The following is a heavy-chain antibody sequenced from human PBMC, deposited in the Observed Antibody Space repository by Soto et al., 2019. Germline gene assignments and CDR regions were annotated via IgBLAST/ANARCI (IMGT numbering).Heavy chain of an antibody. D-gene: IGHD2-2*01. CDR1: GFSLSTSGVG. J-gene: IGHJ4*02. CDR2: IYWDDDK. Sequence: QITLKESGPTLVKPTQTLTLTCTFSGFSLSTSGVGVGWIRQPPGKALEWLALIYWDDDKRYSPSLKSRLTITKDTSKNQVVLTLTNMDPVDTATYYCAHFPTSCYVFDYWGQGTLVTVSS. V-gene: IGHV2-5*02. CDR3: AHFPTSCYVFDY.